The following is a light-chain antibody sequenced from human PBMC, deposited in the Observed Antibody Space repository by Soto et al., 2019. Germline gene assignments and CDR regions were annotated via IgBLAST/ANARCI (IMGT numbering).Light chain of an antibody. Sequence: QSVLTQSSSASASLGSSVKLTCTLTSGPTDYIVAWHQQQPGRAPRYLMRLDNDGSHIKGDGIPDRFSGSSSGAERYLTISSLQSDDEADYYCQTWGTGFQVFGGGTKLTVL. J-gene: IGLJ2*01. CDR1: SGPTDYI. V-gene: IGLV4-69*01. CDR3: QTWGTGFQV. CDR2: LDNDGSH.